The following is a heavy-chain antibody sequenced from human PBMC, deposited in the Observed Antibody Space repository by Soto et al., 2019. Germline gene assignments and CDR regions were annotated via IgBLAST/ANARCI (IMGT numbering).Heavy chain of an antibody. J-gene: IGHJ5*02. CDR2: INHKGNT. V-gene: IGHV4-30-2*01. CDR3: ARGVGVTGLFHLEP. D-gene: IGHD2-21*02. CDR1: GASITSAAFS. Sequence: QVQLQESGSGPVRPSQTLALTCAVSGASITSAAFSWNWIRQPPGKGLEWIGHINHKGNTYYNPSLKSPLHISGDQSKDGFSLEVTSVSAPDTGVYFLARGVGVTGLFHLEPRGQGALVTVSS.